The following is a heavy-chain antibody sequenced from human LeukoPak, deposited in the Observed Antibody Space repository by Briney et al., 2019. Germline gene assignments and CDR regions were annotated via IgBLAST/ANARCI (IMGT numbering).Heavy chain of an antibody. CDR2: IKQDGSEK. D-gene: IGHD2-2*01. CDR1: GFTFSNYW. J-gene: IGHJ4*02. Sequence: PGGSLRLSCAASGFTFSNYWMTWVRQAPGKGLEWVANIKQDGSEKYYVDSVKGRFTISRDNAKNSLYLQMNSLRVEDTAVYYCARHYQGGFNYWGQGTLVTVSS. V-gene: IGHV3-7*01. CDR3: ARHYQGGFNY.